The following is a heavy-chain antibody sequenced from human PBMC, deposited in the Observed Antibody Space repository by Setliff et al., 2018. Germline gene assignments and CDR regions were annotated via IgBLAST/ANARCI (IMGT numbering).Heavy chain of an antibody. CDR1: GYSISSGYI. Sequence: TLSLTCTVSGYSISSGYIWGWIRQPPGKGLEWVGNIGHTGSINYNPSLKSRLTISRDTSKNQVSLKLNSVTATDTAVYYCARDLGHGGDSDYWGQGILVTVS. CDR3: ARDLGHGGDSDY. J-gene: IGHJ4*02. V-gene: IGHV4-38-2*02. CDR2: IGHTGSI. D-gene: IGHD2-21*02.